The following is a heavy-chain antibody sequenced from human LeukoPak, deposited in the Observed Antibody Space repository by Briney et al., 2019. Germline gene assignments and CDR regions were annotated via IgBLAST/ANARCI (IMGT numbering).Heavy chain of an antibody. J-gene: IGHJ4*02. CDR2: IKQDGSEK. Sequence: GGSLRLSCAASGFTFSNYWMSWVRQAPGKGLEWVANIKQDGSEKYYVDSVKGRFTISRDNAKNSLYLQMNSLRAEDTAVYYCARAVDYYDTSGYYSLDSWGQGTLVTVSS. D-gene: IGHD3-22*01. CDR1: GFTFSNYW. CDR3: ARAVDYYDTSGYYSLDS. V-gene: IGHV3-7*01.